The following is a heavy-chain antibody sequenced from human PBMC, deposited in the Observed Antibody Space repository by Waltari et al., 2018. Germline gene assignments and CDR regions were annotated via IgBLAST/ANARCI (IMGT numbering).Heavy chain of an antibody. J-gene: IGHJ6*02. CDR2: MNTDGTRI. V-gene: IGHV3-74*01. CDR3: ARGRHYDYYYYGIGV. D-gene: IGHD4-17*01. CDR1: GLIPTSSW. Sequence: EVELVESGGGLVQPGGSLRLSCAGPGLIPTSSWMHWVRQAPGKGLVWVSRMNTDGTRISYADFVKGRFTISRDNAKKTLYLQMNGLRDEDTAVYYCARGRHYDYYYYGIGVWGQGTTVIVSS.